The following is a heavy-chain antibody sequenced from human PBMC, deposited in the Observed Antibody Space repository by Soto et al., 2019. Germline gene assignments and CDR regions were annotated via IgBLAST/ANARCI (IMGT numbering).Heavy chain of an antibody. J-gene: IGHJ6*02. V-gene: IGHV4-4*02. CDR3: ARVMAIRRYEYYYAMDV. D-gene: IGHD3-9*01. CDR2: VYYSGTT. CDR1: DASITNPNW. Sequence: QVQLQESGPGLVKPSGTLSLICAVSDASITNPNWWSWIRQPPGRGLEWIGEVYYSGTTNFNPSLKSRVTMSIDKSNNQLSLRLRSVTAADTAVYYCARVMAIRRYEYYYAMDVWSQGTTLTVSS.